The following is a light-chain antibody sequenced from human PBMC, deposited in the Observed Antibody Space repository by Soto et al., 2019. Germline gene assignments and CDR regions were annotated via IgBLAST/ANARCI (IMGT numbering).Light chain of an antibody. CDR1: QSISSS. J-gene: IGKJ2*01. Sequence: EIVMTQSPATLSVSPGERATLSCRASQSISSSLAWYQQKPGQAPRLLIYGASTRATCIPARFSGSGSGTEFPLTISSLQSEDFAVYYCQQYNNGPTYTFGQGTKLEIK. CDR2: GAS. CDR3: QQYNNGPTYT. V-gene: IGKV3-15*01.